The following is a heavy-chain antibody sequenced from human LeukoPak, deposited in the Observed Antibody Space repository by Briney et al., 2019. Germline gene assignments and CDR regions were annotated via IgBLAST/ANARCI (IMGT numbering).Heavy chain of an antibody. CDR1: GFTFSSYA. Sequence: GGSLRLSCAAPGFTFSSYAMSWVRQAPGKGLEWVSAISGSGGSTYYADSVKGRFTISRDNSKNTLYLQMNSLRAEDTAVYYCAKDLKWELPSSANYWGQGTLVTVSS. V-gene: IGHV3-23*01. CDR2: ISGSGGST. J-gene: IGHJ4*02. CDR3: AKDLKWELPSSANY. D-gene: IGHD1-26*01.